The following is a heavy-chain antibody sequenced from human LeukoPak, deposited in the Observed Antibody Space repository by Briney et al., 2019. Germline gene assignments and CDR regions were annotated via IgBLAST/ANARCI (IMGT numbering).Heavy chain of an antibody. D-gene: IGHD2-15*01. J-gene: IGHJ2*01. V-gene: IGHV3-23*01. CDR2: ISGSGGST. CDR1: GFTFSSYS. CDR3: AKDQYCSGGSRYWYFDL. Sequence: GGSLRLSCAASGFTFSSYSMNWVRQAPGKGLEWVSAISGSGGSTYYADSVKGRFTISRDNSKNTLYLQMNSLRAEDTAVYYCAKDQYCSGGSRYWYFDLWGRGTLVTVSS.